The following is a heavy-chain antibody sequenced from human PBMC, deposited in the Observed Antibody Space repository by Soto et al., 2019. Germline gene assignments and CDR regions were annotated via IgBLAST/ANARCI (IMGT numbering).Heavy chain of an antibody. Sequence: SVKVSCKASGGTFSSYAISWVRQAPGRGLEWMGGIIPLFGTTNYAQKFRGRVRVTADESTSTVYMEVRSLRFEDTAVYYCAKAHRSSWYNWFDPWGQGTLATVSS. J-gene: IGHJ5*02. CDR2: IIPLFGTT. CDR3: AKAHRSSWYNWFDP. CDR1: GGTFSSYA. V-gene: IGHV1-69*13. D-gene: IGHD6-13*01.